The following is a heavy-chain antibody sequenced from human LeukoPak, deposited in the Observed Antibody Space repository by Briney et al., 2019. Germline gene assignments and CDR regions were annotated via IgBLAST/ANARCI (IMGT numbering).Heavy chain of an antibody. V-gene: IGHV4-59*08. CDR1: GGSISSYY. CDR3: ARKGHAVVADPAARSDYYYYGMDV. CDR2: IYYSGST. D-gene: IGHD2-2*01. J-gene: IGHJ6*02. Sequence: SETLSLTCTVSGGSISSYYWSWIRQPPGKGLEWIGDIYYSGSTNYNPSLKSRVTISVDTSKHQFSLKLSSVTAADTAVYYCARKGHAVVADPAARSDYYYYGMDVWGQGTTVTVSS.